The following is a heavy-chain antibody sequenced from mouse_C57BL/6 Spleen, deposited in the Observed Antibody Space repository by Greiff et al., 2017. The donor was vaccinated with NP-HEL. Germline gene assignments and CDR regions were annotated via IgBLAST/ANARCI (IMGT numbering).Heavy chain of an antibody. D-gene: IGHD2-1*01. CDR2: IHPSDSDT. V-gene: IGHV1-74*01. CDR1: GYTFTSYW. J-gene: IGHJ1*03. Sequence: QVQLQQPGAELVKPGASVKVSCKASGYTFTSYWMHWVKQRPGQGLEWIGRIHPSDSDTNYNQKFKGKATLTVDKSSSTAYMQRSSLTSEDSAVYYCAIRGGDLLRYFDVWGTGTTVTVSS. CDR3: AIRGGDLLRYFDV.